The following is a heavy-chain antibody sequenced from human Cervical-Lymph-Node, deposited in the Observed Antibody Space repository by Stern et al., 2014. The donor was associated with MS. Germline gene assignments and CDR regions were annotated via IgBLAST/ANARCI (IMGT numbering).Heavy chain of an antibody. CDR3: AGGGNYYDYYYYGMDV. CDR2: IGTNSSYI. J-gene: IGHJ6*02. V-gene: IGHV3-21*01. D-gene: IGHD1-26*01. Sequence: EVQLVESGGGLVKPGGSLRLSCAASGFTFSTYSMDWVRQAPGKGLEWVSSIGTNSSYIYYADSLNGRFTISRDNAKNSLYLQMNSLRAEDTAVYYCAGGGNYYDYYYYGMDVWGQGTTVTVSS. CDR1: GFTFSTYS.